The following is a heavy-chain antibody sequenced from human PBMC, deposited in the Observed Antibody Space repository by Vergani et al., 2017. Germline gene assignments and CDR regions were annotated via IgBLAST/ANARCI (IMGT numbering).Heavy chain of an antibody. CDR2: INPNSGGT. CDR3: ARDLRDGYNEYYFDY. Sequence: QVQLVQSGAEVKKPGASVKVSCKASGYTFTGYYMHWVRQAPGQGLEWMGWINPNSGGTNYAQKFQGRVTMTRDTSTSTVYMELSSLRSEDTAVYYCARDLRDGYNEYYFDYWGQGTLVTVSS. D-gene: IGHD5-24*01. CDR1: GYTFTGYY. V-gene: IGHV1-2*02. J-gene: IGHJ4*02.